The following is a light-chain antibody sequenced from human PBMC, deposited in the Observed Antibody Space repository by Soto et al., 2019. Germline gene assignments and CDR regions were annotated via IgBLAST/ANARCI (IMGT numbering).Light chain of an antibody. CDR3: QQYGSSPFT. J-gene: IGKJ4*01. V-gene: IGKV3-20*01. CDR1: QSVSSSY. CDR2: GAS. Sequence: IVLTQSTGTLPLSPGERATLSCRASQSVSSSYLAWYQQKPGQAPRLLIYGASSRATGIPDRFSGSGSGTDFTLTISRLEPEDFAVYYCQQYGSSPFTFGGGTKVEIK.